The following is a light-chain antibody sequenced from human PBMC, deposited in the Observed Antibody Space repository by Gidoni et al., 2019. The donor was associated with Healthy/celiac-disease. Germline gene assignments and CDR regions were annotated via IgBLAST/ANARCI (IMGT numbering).Light chain of an antibody. J-gene: IGKJ1*01. V-gene: IGKV1-39*01. CDR1: QRISSY. CDR3: QQSYSTPPWT. Sequence: IQMTQSPSSLSASVGDRITITCRASQRISSYLNWYQQKPGKAPKLLIYAASSLQSWVPSRFSGSGSGTDFTLTISSLQPEDFATYYCQQSYSTPPWTFGQGTKVEIK. CDR2: AAS.